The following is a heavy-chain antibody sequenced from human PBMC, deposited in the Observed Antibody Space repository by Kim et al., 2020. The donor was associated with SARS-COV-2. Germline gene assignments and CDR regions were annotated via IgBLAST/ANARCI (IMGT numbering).Heavy chain of an antibody. CDR2: ISGDGGST. CDR1: GFTFDDYA. D-gene: IGHD1-26*01. Sequence: GGSLRLSCAASGFTFDDYAMHWVRQAPGKGLEWVSLISGDGGSTYYADSVKGRFTISRDNSKNSLYLQMNSLRTEDTALYYCAKDRVGATTGGGYYYYYYMDVWGKGTTVTVSS. J-gene: IGHJ6*03. CDR3: AKDRVGATTGGGYYYYYYMDV. V-gene: IGHV3-43*02.